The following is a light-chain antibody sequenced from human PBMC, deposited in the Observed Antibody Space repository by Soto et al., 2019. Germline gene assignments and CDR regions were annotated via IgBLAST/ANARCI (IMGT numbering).Light chain of an antibody. CDR1: SSNIGAGYD. J-gene: IGLJ2*01. CDR2: GNS. CDR3: QSYDSSLSVV. V-gene: IGLV1-40*01. Sequence: QSVLTQPPSVSGAPGQRVTISCTGSSSNIGAGYDVHWYQQLPGTAPKRLMYGNSNRPSGVPDRFSGSKSGTSASLAITGLQADDEADYHCQSYDSSLSVVFGGGTKLTVL.